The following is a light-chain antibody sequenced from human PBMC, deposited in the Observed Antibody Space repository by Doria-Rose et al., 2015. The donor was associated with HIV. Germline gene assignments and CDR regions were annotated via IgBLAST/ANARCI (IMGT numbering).Light chain of an antibody. J-gene: IGKJ4*01. V-gene: IGKV1-39*01. CDR3: QQSYSTPLT. CDR1: QSTGSF. Sequence: DIQMTQSPSSLSASVGDGVTITCRASQSTGSFLNWYQQKPGKAPKLLIYAASSSQNGVPSRFSGSGSGTDFTLTISSLQPEDFATYFCQQSYSTPLTFGGGTKVEIK. CDR2: AAS.